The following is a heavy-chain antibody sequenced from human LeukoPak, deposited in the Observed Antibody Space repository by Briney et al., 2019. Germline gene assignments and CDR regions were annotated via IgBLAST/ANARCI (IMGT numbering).Heavy chain of an antibody. CDR2: IYHSGST. D-gene: IGHD3-22*01. CDR1: GGSISSSNW. CDR3: AREGYYYDSSGYGYYYGMDV. J-gene: IGHJ6*02. V-gene: IGHV4-4*02. Sequence: SGTLSLTCAVSGGSISSSNWWSWVRQPPGKGLEWIGEIYHSGSTNYNPSLKSRVTISVDKSKNQFSLKLSSVTAADTAVYYCAREGYYYDSSGYGYYYGMDVWGQGTTVTVSS.